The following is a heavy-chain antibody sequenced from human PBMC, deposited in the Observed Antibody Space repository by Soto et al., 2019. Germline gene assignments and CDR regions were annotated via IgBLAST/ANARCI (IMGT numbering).Heavy chain of an antibody. J-gene: IGHJ3*02. CDR3: ATERIAALFDVLAFNI. V-gene: IGHV1-8*01. Sequence: ASVKVSCKASGYTFTSYDINWVRQATGQGLEWMGWMNPNSGNTGYAQKFQGSVTMTRNTSISTAYMELSSLRSEDTAVYYSATERIAALFDVLAFNIGGQGPRVTVS. CDR2: MNPNSGNT. CDR1: GYTFTSYD. D-gene: IGHD6-6*01.